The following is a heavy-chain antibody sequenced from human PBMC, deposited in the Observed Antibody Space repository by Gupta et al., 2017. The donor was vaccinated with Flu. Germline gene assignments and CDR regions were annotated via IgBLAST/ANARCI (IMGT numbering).Heavy chain of an antibody. Sequence: SGASVRSGTHCWGWIRQPPGKGLEWIGFVFYTGTTKYASSLTTRVNLSVDTSKNQFSLNLTSVTAADTAIYYCAREYYDNSRRFDRGGRGTPVTVSS. CDR3: AREYYDNSRRFDR. J-gene: IGHJ2*01. D-gene: IGHD3-9*01. V-gene: IGHV4-61*01. CDR1: GASVRSGTHC. CDR2: VFYTGTT.